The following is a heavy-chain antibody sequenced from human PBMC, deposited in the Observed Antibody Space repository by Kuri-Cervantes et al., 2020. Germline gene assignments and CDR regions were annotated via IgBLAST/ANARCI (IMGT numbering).Heavy chain of an antibody. V-gene: IGHV4-61*01. D-gene: IGHD6-19*01. CDR1: GDSVSSGSYY. Sequence: GSLRLSCTVSGDSVSSGSYYWTWIREPPGKGLEWIGYIYYSGDVVYNPSLGGRVTIFIDRSKNQYSLTLTSVTPADTAVYYCARARAQWTSTNWFDPWGQGNLVTVSS. J-gene: IGHJ5*02. CDR2: IYYSGDV. CDR3: ARARAQWTSTNWFDP.